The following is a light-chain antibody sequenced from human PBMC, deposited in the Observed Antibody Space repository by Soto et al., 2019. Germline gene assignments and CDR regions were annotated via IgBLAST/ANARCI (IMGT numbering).Light chain of an antibody. CDR1: QGVTTN. V-gene: IGKV3-15*01. Sequence: SPGTLCVSPGERATLSCRAGQGVTTNFAWYQQKSGQSPRLLIYDVSIRATGVPARFSGTVSETDFTLTISGLQSEDSAVYFCQQYNNLTFSFGQGTRLEIK. CDR3: QQYNNLTFS. J-gene: IGKJ5*01. CDR2: DVS.